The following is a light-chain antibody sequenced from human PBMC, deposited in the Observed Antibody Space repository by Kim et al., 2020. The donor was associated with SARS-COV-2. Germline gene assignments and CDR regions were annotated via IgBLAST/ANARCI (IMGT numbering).Light chain of an antibody. V-gene: IGKV3-20*01. Sequence: SLAPGERATLSCKASQSVSSIYLAWYQHKPGQAPRLLIYGASSRATGIPDRFSGSGSGTDYTLTITRLEPEDFAVYYCQQYGSSYTFGQGAKLEI. CDR1: QSVSSIY. CDR3: QQYGSSYT. J-gene: IGKJ2*01. CDR2: GAS.